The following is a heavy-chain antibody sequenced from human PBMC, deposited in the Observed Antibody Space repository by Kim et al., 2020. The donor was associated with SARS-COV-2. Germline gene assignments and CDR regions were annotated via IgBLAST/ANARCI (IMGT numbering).Heavy chain of an antibody. CDR3: ARDCITMVSRVRRTGYNWFDP. CDR1: GYTFTSYG. Sequence: ASVKVSCKASGYTFTSYGISWVRQAPGQGLEWMGWISAYNGNTNYAQKLQGRVTMTTDTSTSTAYMELRSLRSDDTAVYYCARDCITMVSRVRRTGYNWFDPWGQGTLVTVSS. V-gene: IGHV1-18*04. D-gene: IGHD3-10*01. J-gene: IGHJ5*02. CDR2: ISAYNGNT.